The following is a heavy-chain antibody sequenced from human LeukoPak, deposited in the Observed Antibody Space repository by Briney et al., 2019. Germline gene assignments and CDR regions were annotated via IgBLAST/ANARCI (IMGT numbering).Heavy chain of an antibody. D-gene: IGHD5-18*01. J-gene: IGHJ4*02. CDR2: ISYDGSNK. CDR1: GFTFSSYG. Sequence: GGSLRLSCAASGFTFSSYGMHWVRQDPGKGLEWVAVISYDGSNKYYADSVKGRFTISRDNSKNTLYLQMNSLRAEDTAVYYCAKDLVDTAMGIDYWGQGTLVTVSS. V-gene: IGHV3-30*18. CDR3: AKDLVDTAMGIDY.